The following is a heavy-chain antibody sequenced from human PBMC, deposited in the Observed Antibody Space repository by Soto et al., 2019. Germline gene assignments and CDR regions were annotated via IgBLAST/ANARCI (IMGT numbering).Heavy chain of an antibody. CDR3: ARVWGGAFDI. D-gene: IGHD3-10*01. CDR1: GGSFSGYY. V-gene: IGHV4-59*01. J-gene: IGHJ3*02. CDR2: IYYSGST. Sequence: PSETLSLTCAVYGGSFSGYYWTWIRQPPGKGLEWIGYIYYSGSTNYNPSLKSRVTISVDTSKNQLSLKLSSVTAADTAVYYCARVWGGAFDIWGQGTMVTVSS.